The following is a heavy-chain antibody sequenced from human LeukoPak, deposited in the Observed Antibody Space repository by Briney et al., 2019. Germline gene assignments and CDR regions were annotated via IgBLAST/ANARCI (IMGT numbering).Heavy chain of an antibody. J-gene: IGHJ4*02. CDR1: GFTFSDYG. V-gene: IGHV3-30*02. Sequence: GGSLRLSCAASGFTFSDYGMHWVRQAPGKGLEWVAFIRYDGNYKYYADSVKGRFTISRDTSKKMLYLQMNSLRGEDTAVYYCAKETSSSFDYWGQGTLVTVSS. CDR3: AKETSSSFDY. CDR2: IRYDGNYK. D-gene: IGHD6-6*01.